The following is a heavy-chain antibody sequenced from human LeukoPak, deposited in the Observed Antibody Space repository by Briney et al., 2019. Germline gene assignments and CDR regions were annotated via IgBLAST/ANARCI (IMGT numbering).Heavy chain of an antibody. CDR3: ATPRPIVGATAFDY. D-gene: IGHD1-26*01. V-gene: IGHV3-30*03. CDR2: ISYDGSNK. J-gene: IGHJ4*02. CDR1: GFTFSSYG. Sequence: GRSLRLSCAASGFTFSSYGMHWVRQAPGKGLEWVAVISYDGSNKYYADSVKGRFTISRDNSKNTLYLQMDSLRAEDTAVYYCATPRPIVGATAFDYWGQGTLVTVSS.